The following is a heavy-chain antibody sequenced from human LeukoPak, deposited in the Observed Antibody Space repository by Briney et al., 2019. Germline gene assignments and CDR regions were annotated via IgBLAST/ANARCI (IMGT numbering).Heavy chain of an antibody. J-gene: IGHJ5*02. CDR3: ARRSRSHHRNGFDP. CDR1: GVSFSGYY. V-gene: IGHV4-34*01. D-gene: IGHD1-14*01. Sequence: MSSETLSLTCAVYGVSFSGYYWSWLRQPPGKGLEWIGEINHSGSTNYNPSLKSRVTISVDTSKNQFSLKLSSVTAADTAVYYCARRSRSHHRNGFDPWGQGTLVTVSS. CDR2: INHSGST.